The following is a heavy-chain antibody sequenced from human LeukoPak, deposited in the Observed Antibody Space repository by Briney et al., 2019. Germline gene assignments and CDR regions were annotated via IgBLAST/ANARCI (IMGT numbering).Heavy chain of an antibody. CDR1: GFTFSNYG. Sequence: GGSLRLSCAASGFTFSNYGMHWVRRAPGKGLEWEAFIRFDGSNEYYADSVKGRFTISRDNSKNTLYLQMNSPRAEDTAVYYCAREWFPGAFDIWGQGTMVTVSS. CDR3: AREWFPGAFDI. D-gene: IGHD3-10*01. J-gene: IGHJ3*02. V-gene: IGHV3-30*02. CDR2: IRFDGSNE.